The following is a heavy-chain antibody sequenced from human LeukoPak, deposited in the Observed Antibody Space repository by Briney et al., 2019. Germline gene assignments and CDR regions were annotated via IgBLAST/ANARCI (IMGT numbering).Heavy chain of an antibody. D-gene: IGHD6-13*01. Sequence: ASVKVSCKASGYTFTSYGISWVRQAPGQGLEWMGWISAYNGNTNYAQKLQGRVTMTTDTSTSTAYMELSRLRSDDTAVYYCARMAGSSSWEYYYYYYMDVWGKGTTVTVSS. CDR3: ARMAGSSSWEYYYYYYMDV. J-gene: IGHJ6*03. V-gene: IGHV1-18*01. CDR1: GYTFTSYG. CDR2: ISAYNGNT.